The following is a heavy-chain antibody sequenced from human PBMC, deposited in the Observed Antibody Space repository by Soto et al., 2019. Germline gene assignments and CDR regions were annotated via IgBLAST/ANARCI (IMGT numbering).Heavy chain of an antibody. CDR1: GFTFSRDA. D-gene: IGHD2-2*01. Sequence: EVQLLESGGALVQPGGSLRLSCAASGFTFSRDAMSWVRQAPGKGLEWVSTISGSGTGTYYADSVKGRFTISRDNSKTPLYLHMNSRRTEDTAVYYCAKDQQRGPSVAMDYWGQGTLVTVSS. J-gene: IGHJ4*02. CDR3: AKDQQRGPSVAMDY. V-gene: IGHV3-23*01. CDR2: ISGSGTGT.